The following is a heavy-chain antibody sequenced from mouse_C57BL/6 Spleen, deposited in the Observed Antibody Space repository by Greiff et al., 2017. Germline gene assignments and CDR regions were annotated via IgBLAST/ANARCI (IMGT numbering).Heavy chain of an antibody. J-gene: IGHJ2*01. D-gene: IGHD3-2*02. CDR2: INPYNGGT. Sequence: VQLQQSGPVLVKPGASVKMSCKASGYTFTDYYMNWVKQSHGKSLEWIGVINPYNGGTSYNQKFKGKATLTVDKSSSTAYMELNSLTSEDSAVYYCKTAQAPFDYWGQGTTLTVSS. V-gene: IGHV1-19*01. CDR3: KTAQAPFDY. CDR1: GYTFTDYY.